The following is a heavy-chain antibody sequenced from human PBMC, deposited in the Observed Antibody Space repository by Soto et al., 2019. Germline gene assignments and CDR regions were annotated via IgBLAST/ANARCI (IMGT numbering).Heavy chain of an antibody. V-gene: IGHV4-59*01. Sequence: QVQLQESGPGLVKPSETLSLTCTVSGGSISSYYWSWIRQPPGKGLEWIGYIYYSGSTNYNPSLKSRVTISVDTSKNQFSLKLSSVTAAVTAVYYCARGINDFWSGYLSGPFDYWGQGTLVTVSS. J-gene: IGHJ4*02. CDR1: GGSISSYY. CDR3: ARGINDFWSGYLSGPFDY. CDR2: IYYSGST. D-gene: IGHD3-3*01.